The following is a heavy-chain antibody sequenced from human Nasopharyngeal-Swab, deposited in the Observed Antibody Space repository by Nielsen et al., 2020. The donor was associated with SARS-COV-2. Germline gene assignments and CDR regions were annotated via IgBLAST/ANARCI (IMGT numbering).Heavy chain of an antibody. CDR3: ARARIAAAGYYFDY. Sequence: GGSLRLSCAASGFTFSSYDMHWVRQATGKGLEWVSAIGTAGDTYYPGSVKGRFTISRENAKNPLYLQMNSLRAGDTAVYYCARARIAAAGYYFDYWGQGTLVTVSS. CDR2: IGTAGDT. V-gene: IGHV3-13*01. D-gene: IGHD6-13*01. J-gene: IGHJ4*02. CDR1: GFTFSSYD.